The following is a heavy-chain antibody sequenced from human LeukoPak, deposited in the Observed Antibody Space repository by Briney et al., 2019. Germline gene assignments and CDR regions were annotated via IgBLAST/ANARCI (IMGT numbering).Heavy chain of an antibody. CDR1: GYTFTGYY. Sequence: ASVKVSCKASGYTFTGYYMHWVRQAPGQGLEWMGWINPNSGGTNCRVTMTRDTSISTAYMELSRLRSDDTAVYYCARFPPYYYYMDVWGEGTTVTVSS. CDR2: INPNSGGT. J-gene: IGHJ6*03. V-gene: IGHV1-2*02. CDR3: ARFPPYYYYMDV.